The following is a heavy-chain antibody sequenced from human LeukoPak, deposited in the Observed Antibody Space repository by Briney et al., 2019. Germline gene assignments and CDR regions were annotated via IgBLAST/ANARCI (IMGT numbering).Heavy chain of an antibody. J-gene: IGHJ3*02. CDR3: ARDIPEYYYGSGSYYAVDI. Sequence: ASVTVSCKASGYTFTGYYMHWVRQAPGQGLEWMGWINPNSGGTNYAQKFQGRVTMTRDTSISTAYMELSRLRSDDTAVYYCARDIPEYYYGSGSYYAVDIWGQGTMVTVSS. CDR2: INPNSGGT. D-gene: IGHD3-10*01. V-gene: IGHV1-2*02. CDR1: GYTFTGYY.